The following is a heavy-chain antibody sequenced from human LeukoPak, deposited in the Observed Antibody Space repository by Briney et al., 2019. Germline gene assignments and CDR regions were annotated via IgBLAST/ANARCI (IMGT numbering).Heavy chain of an antibody. D-gene: IGHD6-13*01. CDR3: AKDSKQQLVGFYFDY. CDR1: GFTFSSYA. Sequence: GGSLRLSCAASGFTFSSYAMSWVRQAPGKGLEWVSAVSGSGGSTYYADSVKGRFTISRDNSKNTLYLQMNSLRAEDTAVYYCAKDSKQQLVGFYFDYWGQGTLVTVSS. CDR2: VSGSGGST. J-gene: IGHJ4*02. V-gene: IGHV3-23*01.